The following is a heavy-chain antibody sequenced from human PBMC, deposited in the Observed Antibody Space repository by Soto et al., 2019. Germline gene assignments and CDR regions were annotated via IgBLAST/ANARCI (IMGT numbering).Heavy chain of an antibody. Sequence: PSETLSLTCAVSGGSISSGGYSWSWIRQPPGKGLEWIGYIYHSGSTYYNPSLKSRVTISVDRSKNQFSLKLSSVTAADTAVYYCARRGSSSWYGYWGQGTLVTVSS. D-gene: IGHD6-13*01. J-gene: IGHJ4*02. V-gene: IGHV4-30-2*01. CDR3: ARRGSSSWYGY. CDR2: IYHSGST. CDR1: GGSISSGGYS.